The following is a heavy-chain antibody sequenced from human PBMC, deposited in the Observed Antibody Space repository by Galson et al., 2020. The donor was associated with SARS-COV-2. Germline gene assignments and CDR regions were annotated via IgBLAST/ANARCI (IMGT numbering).Heavy chain of an antibody. V-gene: IGHV4-31*03. CDR1: GDSLSSGGIF. J-gene: IGHJ4*02. CDR3: ARGAGNRGGLF. CDR2: IYNTGSV. D-gene: IGHD3-10*01. Sequence: SETLSLTCSVSGDSLSSGGIFWTWIRQIPGQGLEWLANIYNTGSVYYNSSLESRVLISIDVSKNQFSLRLSSVTAADTAVYYCARGAGNRGGLFWGQGTLATVS.